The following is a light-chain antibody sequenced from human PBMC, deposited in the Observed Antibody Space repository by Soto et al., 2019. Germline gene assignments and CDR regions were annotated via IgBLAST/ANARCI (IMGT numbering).Light chain of an antibody. V-gene: IGLV1-44*01. J-gene: IGLJ2*01. CDR1: SANIGSNT. Sequence: QSVLTQPPSASGTPGQRVTPSCSGSSANIGSNTVTWYQQLPGTAPKLLINSNNQRPSGVPDRFYGSKSGSSASLTISGLQPDDEAEYYCAAWDDTLTGFVVFGGGTKLTVL. CDR2: SNN. CDR3: AAWDDTLTGFVV.